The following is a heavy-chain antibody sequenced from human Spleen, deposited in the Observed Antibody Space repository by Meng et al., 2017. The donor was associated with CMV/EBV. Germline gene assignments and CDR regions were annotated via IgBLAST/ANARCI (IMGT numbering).Heavy chain of an antibody. D-gene: IGHD5-18*01. V-gene: IGHV1-2*02. Sequence: KASGYTSSGYYINWVRRAPGQGLEWMGWINPGSAGTKYVQKFQGRVTMTSDTSISTAYLELTRVRFDDTAVYYCARSADPAIAPSFDFWGHGTLVTVSS. CDR3: ARSADPAIAPSFDF. CDR1: GYTSSGYY. CDR2: INPGSAGT. J-gene: IGHJ4*01.